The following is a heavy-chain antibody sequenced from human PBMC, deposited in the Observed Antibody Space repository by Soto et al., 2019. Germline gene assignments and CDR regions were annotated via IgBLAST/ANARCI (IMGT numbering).Heavy chain of an antibody. Sequence: SVKVSCKASGGTFRNHVFNWVRQAPGQGLEWMGGIMPIIGTPSYAQKFQGRVTITADASTNTVYLEVSSLRSQDTAVYYCARDLEFRDGNISHLDYWGQGTLVTVSS. CDR1: GGTFRNHV. J-gene: IGHJ4*02. V-gene: IGHV1-69*13. CDR2: IMPIIGTP. D-gene: IGHD3-10*01. CDR3: ARDLEFRDGNISHLDY.